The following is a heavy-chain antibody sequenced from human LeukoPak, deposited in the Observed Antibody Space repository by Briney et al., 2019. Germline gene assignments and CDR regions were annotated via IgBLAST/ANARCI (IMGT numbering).Heavy chain of an antibody. Sequence: SETLSLTCTVSGGSISSYYWSWIRQPPGKGLEGIGYIYYSGSTNYNPSLKSRVTISVDTSKNQFSLKLSSVTAADTAVYYCARDYGSGSYYDYWGQGTLVTVSS. CDR2: IYYSGST. CDR1: GGSISSYY. J-gene: IGHJ4*02. D-gene: IGHD3-10*01. CDR3: ARDYGSGSYYDY. V-gene: IGHV4-59*08.